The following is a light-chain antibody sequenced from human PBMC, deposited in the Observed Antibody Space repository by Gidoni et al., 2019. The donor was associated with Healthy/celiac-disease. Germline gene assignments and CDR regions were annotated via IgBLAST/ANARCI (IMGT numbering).Light chain of an antibody. V-gene: IGKV1-27*01. CDR2: AAS. J-gene: IGKJ1*01. CDR3: QKYNSAFTWT. Sequence: DIQMTQSPSSLSASVGDRVTITCRASQGISNYLAWYQQKPGKVPKLLIYAASTLQSGVPSRFSGSGSGTDFTLTISSLKPEDVATYYCQKYNSAFTWTFGQGTKVEIK. CDR1: QGISNY.